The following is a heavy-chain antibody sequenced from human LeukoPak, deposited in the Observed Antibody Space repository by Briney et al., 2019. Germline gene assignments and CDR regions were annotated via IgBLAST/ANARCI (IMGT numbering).Heavy chain of an antibody. CDR2: MNPNSGNT. CDR3: ARSGPIAAAGHY. D-gene: IGHD6-13*01. J-gene: IGHJ4*02. Sequence: PLASVKVSCKASGYTFTSYGISWVRQATGQGPEWMGWMNPNSGNTGYAQKFQGRVTMTRNTSISTAYMELSSLRSEDTAVYYCARSGPIAAAGHYWGQGTLVTVSS. V-gene: IGHV1-8*02. CDR1: GYTFTSYG.